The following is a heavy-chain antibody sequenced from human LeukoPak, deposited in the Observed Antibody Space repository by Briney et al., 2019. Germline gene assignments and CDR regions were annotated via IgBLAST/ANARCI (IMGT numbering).Heavy chain of an antibody. Sequence: QAGGSLRLSCAASGFTFDNYVIHWVRQVPGKGLEWVSGIAWNSGSIGYADSVKGRFTISRDNAKNSLYPQMNSLRTEDTALYYCAKESNWYFDLWGRGTLVTVSS. CDR1: GFTFDNYV. V-gene: IGHV3-9*01. J-gene: IGHJ2*01. CDR2: IAWNSGSI. CDR3: AKESNWYFDL.